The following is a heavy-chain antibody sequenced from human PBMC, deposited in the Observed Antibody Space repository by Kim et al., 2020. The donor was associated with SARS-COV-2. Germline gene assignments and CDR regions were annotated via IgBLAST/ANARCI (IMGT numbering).Heavy chain of an antibody. J-gene: IGHJ4*02. CDR3: TTDFERGYVVRGVKNDY. V-gene: IGHV3-15*01. CDR1: GFTFSNAW. D-gene: IGHD3-10*01. Sequence: GGSLRLSCAASGFTFSNAWMSWVRQAPGKGLEWVGRIKSKTDGGTTDYAAPVKGRFTISRDDSKNTLYLQMNSLKTEDTAVYYCTTDFERGYVVRGVKNDYWGQGTLVTVSS. CDR2: IKSKTDGGTT.